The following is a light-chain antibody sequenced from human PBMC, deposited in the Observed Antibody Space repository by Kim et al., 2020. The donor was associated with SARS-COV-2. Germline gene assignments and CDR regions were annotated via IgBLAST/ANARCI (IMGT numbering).Light chain of an antibody. V-gene: IGKV1-17*01. Sequence: VSVGDRVTITCRASEDIRNDVGWYQHNPVRAPKRLIYGASSLQSGVPSRCSGSGAVTEYTLTISSVQPEDFATYFCLQHRTDTITFGQGTRREIK. CDR1: EDIRND. J-gene: IGKJ5*01. CDR3: LQHRTDTIT. CDR2: GAS.